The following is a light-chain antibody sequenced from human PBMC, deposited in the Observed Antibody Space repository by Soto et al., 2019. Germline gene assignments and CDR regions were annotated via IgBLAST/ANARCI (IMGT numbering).Light chain of an antibody. Sequence: EIVMTQSPATLSVSPGERATLSCRASQSVSSNLAWYQQKPGQAPRLLIYGASTRATGIPARFSGSGSGTAFTLTISSLQSEGCAVYYCQQYNNWPPWTFGQGTKVDIK. V-gene: IGKV3-15*01. J-gene: IGKJ1*01. CDR2: GAS. CDR1: QSVSSN. CDR3: QQYNNWPPWT.